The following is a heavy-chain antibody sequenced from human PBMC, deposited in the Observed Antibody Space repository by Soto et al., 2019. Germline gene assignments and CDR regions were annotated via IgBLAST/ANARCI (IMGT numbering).Heavy chain of an antibody. J-gene: IGHJ4*02. D-gene: IGHD6-19*01. CDR2: ISGSGSST. CDR3: ASRSSGWYFDY. Sequence: SLSLSCAASGFTFSSYAMNWVRQAPGKGLEWVSVISGSGSSTYYADSVKGRFTISRDNSKNTLYLQMNSLRAEDTAVYYCASRSSGWYFDYWGQGTLVTVSS. V-gene: IGHV3-23*01. CDR1: GFTFSSYA.